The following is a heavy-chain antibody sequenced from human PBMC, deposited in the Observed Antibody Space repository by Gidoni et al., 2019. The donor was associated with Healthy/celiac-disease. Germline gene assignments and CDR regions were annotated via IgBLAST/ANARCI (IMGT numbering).Heavy chain of an antibody. J-gene: IGHJ4*02. CDR1: GGTFSSYT. D-gene: IGHD3-22*01. V-gene: IGHV1-69*02. CDR2: IIPILGIA. Sequence: QVQLVQSGAEVKKPGSSVKVSCKASGGTFSSYTISWVRQAPGQGLEWMGRIIPILGIANYAQKFQGRVTITADKSTSTAYMELSSLRSEDTAVYYCARMEASRYYDSSGYYDYWGQGTLVTVSS. CDR3: ARMEASRYYDSSGYYDY.